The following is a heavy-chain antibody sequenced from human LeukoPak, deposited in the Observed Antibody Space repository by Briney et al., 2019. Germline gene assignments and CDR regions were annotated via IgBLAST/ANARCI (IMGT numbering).Heavy chain of an antibody. V-gene: IGHV4-34*01. CDR1: GGPFSTYY. CDR3: APIIGGYLYFAY. J-gene: IGHJ4*03. D-gene: IGHD5-12*01. CDR2: ITHAGRI. Sequence: SETLSLTCAVYGGPFSTYYWSWIRQPPGKGLEWIGEITHAGRINYNPSLKSRVTISIDTSKNQFSLTLTSVTAADTAVYFCAPIIGGYLYFAYRGKGTLVTVSS.